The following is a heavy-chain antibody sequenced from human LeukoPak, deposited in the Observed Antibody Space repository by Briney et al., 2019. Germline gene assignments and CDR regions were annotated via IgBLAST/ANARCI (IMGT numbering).Heavy chain of an antibody. D-gene: IGHD6-19*01. CDR3: ARNPGIAVAGLYYFDY. CDR2: ISAYNGNT. Sequence: ASVKVSCKASGYTFTSYGISWVRQGPGQGLEWMGWISAYNGNTNYAQKLQGRVTMTTDTSTSTAYMELRSLRSDDTAVYYCARNPGIAVAGLYYFDYWGQGTLITVSS. J-gene: IGHJ4*02. V-gene: IGHV1-18*01. CDR1: GYTFTSYG.